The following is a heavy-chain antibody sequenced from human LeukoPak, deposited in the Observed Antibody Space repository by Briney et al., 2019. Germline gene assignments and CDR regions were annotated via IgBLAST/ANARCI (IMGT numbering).Heavy chain of an antibody. Sequence: GGSLRLSCAASGFTFSSYWMSWVRQAPGKGLEWVANIKQDGSEKYYVDSVKGRFTISRDNAKNSLYLQMNSLRAEDTAVYYCARDWSGDDYYYYGMDVWGQGTTVTVSS. D-gene: IGHD3-10*01. CDR1: GFTFSSYW. V-gene: IGHV3-7*01. J-gene: IGHJ6*02. CDR3: ARDWSGDDYYYYGMDV. CDR2: IKQDGSEK.